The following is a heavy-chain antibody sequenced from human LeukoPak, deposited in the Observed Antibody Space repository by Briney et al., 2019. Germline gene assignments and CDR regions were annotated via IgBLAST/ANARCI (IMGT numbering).Heavy chain of an antibody. J-gene: IGHJ6*02. Sequence: GGSLRLSCAASGFTFSIYEMSWVRQAPGKGLEWVSYISSSGNTIYYADSVKGRFTISRDNAKNTLYLQMNSLRAEDTAVYYCAKDGYSGYGMDVWGQGTTVTVSS. CDR2: ISSSGNTI. CDR3: AKDGYSGYGMDV. V-gene: IGHV3-48*03. CDR1: GFTFSIYE. D-gene: IGHD5-12*01.